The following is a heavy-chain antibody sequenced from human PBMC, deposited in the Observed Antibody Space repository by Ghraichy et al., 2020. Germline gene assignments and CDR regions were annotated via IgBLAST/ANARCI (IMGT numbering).Heavy chain of an antibody. Sequence: ASVKVSCKASGYTFTGYYMHWVRQAPGQGLEWMGWINPNSGGTNYAQKFQGRVTMTRDTSISTAYMELRRLRSDDTAMYYCARDLLGGGYCSGGSCLNYYYYYGMDVWGQGTTVTVSS. CDR3: ARDLLGGGYCSGGSCLNYYYYYGMDV. V-gene: IGHV1-2*02. D-gene: IGHD2-15*01. CDR2: INPNSGGT. J-gene: IGHJ6*02. CDR1: GYTFTGYY.